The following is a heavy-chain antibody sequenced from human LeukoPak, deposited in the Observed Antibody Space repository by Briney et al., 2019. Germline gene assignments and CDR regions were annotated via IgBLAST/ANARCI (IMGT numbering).Heavy chain of an antibody. CDR3: ARPSNSGYDF. Sequence: EESLKISCKASGYSFSNYWIGWVRQMPGKGLEWMGIIYPSDSDTRYSPSFQGQVTISADKSISTAYLQWSSLKASDTAMYYCARPSNSGYDFWGQGALVTVSS. CDR2: IYPSDSDT. D-gene: IGHD5-12*01. J-gene: IGHJ4*02. V-gene: IGHV5-51*01. CDR1: GYSFSNYW.